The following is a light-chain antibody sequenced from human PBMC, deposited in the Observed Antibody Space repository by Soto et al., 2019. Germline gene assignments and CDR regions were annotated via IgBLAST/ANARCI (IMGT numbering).Light chain of an antibody. CDR1: SADVGRYNY. CDR2: DVT. CDR3: SSYTSSSTLE. J-gene: IGLJ3*02. V-gene: IGLV2-14*01. Sequence: QSALTQPASVSGSPGQSITISCTGTSADVGRYNYVSWYQQHPGRAPKLIIYDVTDRPSGVSNRYSASKSGNTASLTISGLQAEDESDYYCSSYTSSSTLEFGGGTQLTVL.